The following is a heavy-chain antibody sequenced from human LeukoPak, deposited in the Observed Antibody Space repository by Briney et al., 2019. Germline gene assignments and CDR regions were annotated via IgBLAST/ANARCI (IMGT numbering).Heavy chain of an antibody. Sequence: GASVKVSCKASGHTFTDYFMHWVRQAPGQGLEWMGRINPSTGDTNYAQKPQGRVTMTTDTSTSTAYMELRSLRSDDTAVYYCARGPYTIFGVVISPFDYWGQGTLVTVSS. CDR3: ARGPYTIFGVVISPFDY. CDR1: GHTFTDYF. CDR2: INPSTGDT. D-gene: IGHD3-3*01. V-gene: IGHV1-18*04. J-gene: IGHJ4*02.